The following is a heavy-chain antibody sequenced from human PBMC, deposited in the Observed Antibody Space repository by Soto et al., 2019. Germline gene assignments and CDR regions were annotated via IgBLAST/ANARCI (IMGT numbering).Heavy chain of an antibody. D-gene: IGHD1-20*01. V-gene: IGHV3-30-3*01. CDR3: ARDQTGITTTGGGRIDH. J-gene: IGHJ4*02. CDR1: GFTFSTHA. CDR2: VSCDGSNK. Sequence: QVQLVESGGGVVQPGRSLRLSCAASGFTFSTHAMHWVRQAPGKGLECVAIVSCDGSNKYYADSVKGRFTISRDNSKNTRYLQMSGLTPEDTAVYYCARDQTGITTTGGGRIDHWGQGTLVTVSS.